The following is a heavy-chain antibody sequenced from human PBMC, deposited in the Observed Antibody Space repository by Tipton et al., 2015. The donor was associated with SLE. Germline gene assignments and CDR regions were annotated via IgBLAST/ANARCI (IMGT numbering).Heavy chain of an antibody. J-gene: IGHJ4*02. CDR1: GGSISSYY. CDR2: IYYSGST. CDR3: AREVGHYYDSIGYDY. V-gene: IGHV4-59*01. D-gene: IGHD3-22*01. Sequence: TLSLTCTVSGGSISSYYWSWIRQPPGKGLEWIGYIYYSGSTNYNPSLKSRVTISVDTSKNQFSLKLSSVTAADTAVYYCAREVGHYYDSIGYDYWGKGTLVTVSS.